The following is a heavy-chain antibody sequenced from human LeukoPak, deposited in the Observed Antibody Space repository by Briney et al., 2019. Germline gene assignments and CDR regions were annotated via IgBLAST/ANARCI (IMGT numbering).Heavy chain of an antibody. J-gene: IGHJ5*02. CDR2: IYTSGST. CDR1: GGSISSYY. CDR3: ARVLTTVTTSWFDP. Sequence: PSETLPLTCTVSGGSISSYYWSWIRQPAGKGLEWIGRIYTSGSTNYNPSLKSRVTMSVDTSKNQFSLKLSSVTAADTAVYYCARVLTTVTTSWFDPWGQGTLVTVSS. D-gene: IGHD4-17*01. V-gene: IGHV4-4*07.